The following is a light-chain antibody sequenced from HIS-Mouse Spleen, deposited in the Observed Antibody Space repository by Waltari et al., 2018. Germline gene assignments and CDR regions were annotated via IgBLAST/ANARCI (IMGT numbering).Light chain of an antibody. J-gene: IGLJ3*02. CDR3: QVWDSSSDHRV. V-gene: IGLV3-21*02. Sequence: SYVLTQPPSVSVAPGQTARITCGGNNIGSKSVHWYQQKPGQAPVLVVYEDSGGPSGIPERFSGSKAGNTATLTISGVEAGDEADYYCQVWDSSSDHRVFGGGTKLTVL. CDR2: EDS. CDR1: NIGSKS.